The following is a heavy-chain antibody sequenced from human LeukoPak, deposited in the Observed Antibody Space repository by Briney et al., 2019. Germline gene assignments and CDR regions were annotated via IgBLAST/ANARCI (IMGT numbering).Heavy chain of an antibody. CDR3: ARGDITMVRGEDYFDY. J-gene: IGHJ4*02. CDR1: GFTFSSYS. CDR2: ISSSSSYI. Sequence: GGSLRLSCAASGFTFSSYSMNWVRQAPGKGLEWVSSISSSSSYIYYADSVKGRFTISRDNAKNSLYLQMNGLRAEDTTVYYCARGDITMVRGEDYFDYWGQGTLVTVSS. V-gene: IGHV3-21*01. D-gene: IGHD3-10*01.